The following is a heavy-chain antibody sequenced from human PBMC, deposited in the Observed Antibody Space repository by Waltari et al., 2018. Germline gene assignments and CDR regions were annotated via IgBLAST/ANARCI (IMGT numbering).Heavy chain of an antibody. CDR2: IWYDGNKK. Sequence: QVLLVESGGGVVQPGRYLRLPCAPPGFTFNTYGMHWVRQAPGKGLEWVAGIWYDGNKKYYADSVKGRFTISRDNSKNTLYLQMNSLRPEDTAIYYCAKDLIAAATGSDYWGQGTLVTVSS. J-gene: IGHJ4*02. D-gene: IGHD6-13*01. CDR1: GFTFNTYG. CDR3: AKDLIAAATGSDY. V-gene: IGHV3-30*18.